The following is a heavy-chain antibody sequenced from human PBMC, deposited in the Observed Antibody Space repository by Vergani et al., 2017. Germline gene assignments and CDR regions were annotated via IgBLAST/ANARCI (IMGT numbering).Heavy chain of an antibody. CDR3: ARGDYGILTGYRY. D-gene: IGHD3-9*01. V-gene: IGHV1-46*03. CDR2: INPSGGNT. Sequence: QVQVVQSGAAVKKSGASVKVPCKTSGYTFSNYYMHWVRQAPGQGLEWMGIINPSGGNTNYAQKFQGRVTMTRDTSTSTVYMELSSLRSEDTAIYYCARGDYGILTGYRYWGQGTLVTVSA. CDR1: GYTFSNYY. J-gene: IGHJ4*02.